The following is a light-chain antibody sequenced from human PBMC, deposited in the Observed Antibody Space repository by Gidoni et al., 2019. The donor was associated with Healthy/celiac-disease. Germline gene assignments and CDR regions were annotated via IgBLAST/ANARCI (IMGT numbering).Light chain of an antibody. CDR1: SLRRYY. J-gene: IGLJ3*02. V-gene: IGLV3-19*01. Sequence: SSELTQPPAVSVAFGQTVSSTCQGDSLRRYYASWYQQKPGQAPVLVIYGKNNRPSGIPDRFSGSSSGNTASLTITGAQAEDEADYYWNSRESSGNHGVFGGGTKLTVL. CDR2: GKN. CDR3: NSRESSGNHGV.